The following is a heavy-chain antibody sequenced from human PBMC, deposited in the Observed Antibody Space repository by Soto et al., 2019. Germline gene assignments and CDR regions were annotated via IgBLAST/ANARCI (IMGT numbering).Heavy chain of an antibody. D-gene: IGHD3-16*01. Sequence: APGKGLEWVSSISSSSSYIYYADSVKGRFTISRDNAKNSLYLQMNSLRAEDTAVYYCARGARNYDYVWESERHYCDYGM. V-gene: IGHV3-21*01. CDR3: ARGARNYDYVWESERHYCDYGM. J-gene: IGHJ6*01. CDR2: ISSSSSYI.